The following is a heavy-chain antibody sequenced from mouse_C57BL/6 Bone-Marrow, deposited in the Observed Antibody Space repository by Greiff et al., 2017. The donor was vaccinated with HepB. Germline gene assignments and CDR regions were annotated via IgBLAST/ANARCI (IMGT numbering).Heavy chain of an antibody. CDR2: ISSGSSTI. CDR1: GFTFSDYG. J-gene: IGHJ2*01. V-gene: IGHV5-17*01. CDR3: ARKNWAFDY. Sequence: EVKLMESGGGLVKPGGSLKLSCAASGFTFSDYGMHWVRQAPEKGLEWVAYISSGSSTIYYAHTVKGRFTISRDNAKNTLFLQMTSLRSEDTAMYYCARKNWAFDYWGQGTTLTVSS. D-gene: IGHD4-1*01.